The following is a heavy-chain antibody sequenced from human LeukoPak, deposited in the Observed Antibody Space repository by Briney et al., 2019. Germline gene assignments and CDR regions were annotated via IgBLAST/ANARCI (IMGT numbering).Heavy chain of an antibody. Sequence: PSETLSLTCAVYGGSFSGYYWSWLRQPPGKGLEWIGEINHSGSTNYNPSLKSRVTISVDTSKNQFSLKLSSVTAADTAVYYCASGAVFHYGDFFDYWGQGTLVTVSS. J-gene: IGHJ4*02. CDR1: GGSFSGYY. CDR3: ASGAVFHYGDFFDY. CDR2: INHSGST. V-gene: IGHV4-34*01. D-gene: IGHD4-17*01.